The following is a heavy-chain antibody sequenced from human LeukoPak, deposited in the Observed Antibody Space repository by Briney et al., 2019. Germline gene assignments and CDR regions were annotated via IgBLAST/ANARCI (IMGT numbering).Heavy chain of an antibody. V-gene: IGHV4-39*07. CDR1: GGSISSSSYY. Sequence: SETLSLTCTVSGGSISSSSYYWGWIRQPPGKGLEWIGSIYYGGSTYYNPSLKSRVTISVDTSKNQFSLKLSSVTAADTAVYYCAIGCSSTSCYRDYWGQGTLVTVSS. J-gene: IGHJ4*02. CDR3: AIGCSSTSCYRDY. CDR2: IYYGGST. D-gene: IGHD2-2*01.